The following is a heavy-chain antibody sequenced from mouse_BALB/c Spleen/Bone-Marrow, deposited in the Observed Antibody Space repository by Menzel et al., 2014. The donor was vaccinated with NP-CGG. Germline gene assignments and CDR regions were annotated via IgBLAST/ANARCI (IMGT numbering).Heavy chain of an antibody. CDR3: AREGWLLRFDY. V-gene: IGHV1-14*01. J-gene: IGHJ2*01. CDR2: INPYNDGN. D-gene: IGHD2-3*01. Sequence: EVKLMESGPELVKPGASVKMSCKASGYTFTAYVMHWVKQKPGQGLEWIGYINPYNDGNNYIEKFKGKATLTSDIPSSTAYMELSSLTSEDSAVYYCAREGWLLRFDYWGQGTTLTVSS. CDR1: GYTFTAYV.